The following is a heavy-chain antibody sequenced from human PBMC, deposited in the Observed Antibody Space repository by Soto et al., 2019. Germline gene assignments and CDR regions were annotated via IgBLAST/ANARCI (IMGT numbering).Heavy chain of an antibody. Sequence: QVQLVQSGAEVKKPGASVKVSCKASGYTFTSYDINWVRQATGQGLEWMGWMNPNSGNTGYAQKFQGRVTMTRNTSISTAYMELSSLRSDDTAVYYCARTELPPYSFYGMDVWGQGTTVTVSS. J-gene: IGHJ6*01. V-gene: IGHV1-8*01. D-gene: IGHD5-18*01. CDR3: ARTELPPYSFYGMDV. CDR1: GYTFTSYD. CDR2: MNPNSGNT.